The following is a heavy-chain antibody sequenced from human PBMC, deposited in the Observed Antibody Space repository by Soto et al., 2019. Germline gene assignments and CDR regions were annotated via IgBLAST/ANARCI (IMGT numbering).Heavy chain of an antibody. V-gene: IGHV3-48*04. J-gene: IGHJ5*02. D-gene: IGHD3-9*01. Sequence: GGSLRLSCAASGFTFSSYSMNWVRQAPGKGLEWVSGISWNSGGVDYADSVKGRFTISRDNAKNSLYLQMNSLRVEDTALYYCARASFDWLLFLDPWGQGTLVTVSS. CDR1: GFTFSSYS. CDR2: ISWNSGGV. CDR3: ARASFDWLLFLDP.